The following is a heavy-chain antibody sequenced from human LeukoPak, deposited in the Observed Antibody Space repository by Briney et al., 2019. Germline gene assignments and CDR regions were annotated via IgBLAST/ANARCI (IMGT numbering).Heavy chain of an antibody. V-gene: IGHV1-46*01. CDR2: INPSGGST. CDR3: ARDRAYYDFWSGYGHYYYYGMDV. J-gene: IGHJ6*02. Sequence: ASVKVSCKASGYTFTSYYMHWVRQAPGQGLEWMRIINPSGGSTSYAQKFQGRVTMTRDTSTSTAYMELSSLRSEDTAVYYCARDRAYYDFWSGYGHYYYYGMDVWGQGTTVTVSS. CDR1: GYTFTSYY. D-gene: IGHD3-3*01.